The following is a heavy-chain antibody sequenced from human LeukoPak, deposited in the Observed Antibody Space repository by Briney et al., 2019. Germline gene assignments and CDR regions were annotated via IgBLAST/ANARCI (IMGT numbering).Heavy chain of an antibody. D-gene: IGHD4-17*01. J-gene: IGHJ4*02. V-gene: IGHV1-18*01. CDR1: GYTFTSYG. Sequence: AASVKVSCKASGYTFTSYGISWVRQAPGQGLEWMGWISAYNGNTNYAQTLQGRVTMTTDTSTSTAYMELRRLRSDDTAVDYGASDGLDYGDYGYDYWGQGTLVTVSS. CDR2: ISAYNGNT. CDR3: ASDGLDYGDYGYDY.